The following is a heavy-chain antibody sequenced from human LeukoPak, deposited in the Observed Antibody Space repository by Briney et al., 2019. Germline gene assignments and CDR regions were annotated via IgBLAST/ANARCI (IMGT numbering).Heavy chain of an antibody. J-gene: IGHJ4*02. Sequence: GGSLRLSCAASGFTFSCYAMIWVRQAPGKGLEWVSGISGGGGSTYYADSVKGRCTISRDNSKNTLYLHMNSLRAEDTAVYYCARGMVNGVDYWGQGTLVTVSS. CDR2: ISGGGGST. CDR3: ARGMVNGVDY. D-gene: IGHD5-18*01. V-gene: IGHV3-23*01. CDR1: GFTFSCYA.